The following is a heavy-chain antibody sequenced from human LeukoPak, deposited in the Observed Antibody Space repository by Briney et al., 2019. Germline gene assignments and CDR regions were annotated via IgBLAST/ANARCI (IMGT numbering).Heavy chain of an antibody. CDR1: GFTFSSYE. Sequence: NPGGSLRLSCAASGFTFSSYEMNWVRQAPGKGLEWVSYISSSGSTIYYADSVKGRFTISRDNAKNSLFLQMEGLRVDDTAVYFCAKDVSGVAEGVDLWGQGTLVTVSS. J-gene: IGHJ4*01. D-gene: IGHD3-10*01. CDR3: AKDVSGVAEGVDL. V-gene: IGHV3-48*03. CDR2: ISSSGSTI.